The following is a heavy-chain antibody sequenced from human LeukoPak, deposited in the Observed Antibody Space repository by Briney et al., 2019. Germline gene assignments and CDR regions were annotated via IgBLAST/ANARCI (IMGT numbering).Heavy chain of an antibody. CDR2: ISSSGSTI. V-gene: IGHV3-11*01. CDR1: GFTFSDYY. J-gene: IGHJ4*02. CDR3: ARSVMTTVTSPFDY. Sequence: GGSLRLSCAASGFTFSDYYMSWIRQAPGKGLEWVSYISSSGSTIYYADSVKGRFTISRDNAKNSLYLQMNSLRAEDTAVYYCARSVMTTVTSPFDYWGQGTLVTVSS. D-gene: IGHD4-17*01.